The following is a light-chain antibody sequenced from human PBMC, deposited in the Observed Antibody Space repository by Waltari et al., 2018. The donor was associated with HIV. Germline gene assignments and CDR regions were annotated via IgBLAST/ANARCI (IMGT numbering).Light chain of an antibody. J-gene: IGLJ2*01. CDR3: HSHDNTNQV. Sequence: NVMLTQPHSLSESPGKTVVISCTRSSGSIASGCVQWYQQRPGSSPTTVIYEAYRRPTGLCGRFSGAIDSPSNSASLAISALETEDEADYCCHSHDNTNQVFGGGTKLTVL. CDR2: EAY. CDR1: SGSIASGC. V-gene: IGLV6-57*01.